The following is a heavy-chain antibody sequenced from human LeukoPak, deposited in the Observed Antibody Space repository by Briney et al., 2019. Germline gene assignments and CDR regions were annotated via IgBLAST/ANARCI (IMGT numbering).Heavy chain of an antibody. Sequence: PGGSLRLSCAASGFTFSNYAMSWVRQAPGKGLEGGSAISDSGGATNCADSVKGRFTISRDNSKNTLYLQMNSLRAEDTAVYYCAKRSCGGGSCNFDYWGQGTLVTVSS. CDR2: ISDSGGAT. CDR3: AKRSCGGGSCNFDY. CDR1: GFTFSNYA. V-gene: IGHV3-23*01. J-gene: IGHJ4*02. D-gene: IGHD2-15*01.